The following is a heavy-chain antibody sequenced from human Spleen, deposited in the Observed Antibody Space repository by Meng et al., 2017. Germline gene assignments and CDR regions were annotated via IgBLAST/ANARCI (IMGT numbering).Heavy chain of an antibody. Sequence: REWGPGRVRSSETLALTCTVACGIVRSGSDYWSWIRQPPGKGLEWIGYIYYSGSTNYNPSLKSRVTISVDTSKNQFSLKLSSVTAADTAVYYCASFLYYYDVGGQTLGWGQGTLVTVSS. CDR3: ASFLYYYDVGGQTLG. V-gene: IGHV4-61*01. CDR2: IYYSGST. CDR1: CGIVRSGSDY. J-gene: IGHJ4*02. D-gene: IGHD3-22*01.